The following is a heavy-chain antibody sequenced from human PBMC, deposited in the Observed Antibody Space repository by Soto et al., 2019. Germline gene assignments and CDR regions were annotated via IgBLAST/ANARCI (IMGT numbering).Heavy chain of an antibody. V-gene: IGHV3-13*01. CDR1: GFTFSSYD. Sequence: GGSLRLSCAASGFTFSSYDMHWARQATGKGLEWVSAIGTAGDTYYPGSVKGRFTISRENAKNSLYLQMNSLRAGDTAVYYCARGYDSSGYYYFDYWGQGTLVTVSS. CDR2: IGTAGDT. D-gene: IGHD3-22*01. CDR3: ARGYDSSGYYYFDY. J-gene: IGHJ4*02.